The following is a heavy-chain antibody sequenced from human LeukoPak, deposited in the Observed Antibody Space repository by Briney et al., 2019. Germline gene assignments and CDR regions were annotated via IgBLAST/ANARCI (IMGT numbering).Heavy chain of an antibody. J-gene: IGHJ3*01. CDR3: ARITWDGGDDAFDV. V-gene: IGHV4-34*01. D-gene: IGHD2-21*01. CDR2: ITHSGYT. CDR1: GGSFSGYY. Sequence: PSETLSLTCAGYGGSFSGYYVSWIRQPPGKGLEWIGEITHSGYTNYNPSLKSRVTISVDTSKNQFSLRLSSVTAADTAMYYCARITWDGGDDAFDVWGQGTMVTVSS.